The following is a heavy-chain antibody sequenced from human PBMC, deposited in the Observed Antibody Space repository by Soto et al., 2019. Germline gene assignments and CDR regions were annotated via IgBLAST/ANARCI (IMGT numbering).Heavy chain of an antibody. Sequence: QVHLVQSGTEVKKPGASVKVSCKTSGYTFTNYGISWVRQAPGQGLEWMGWISTFNANTNFAQKVQGRVTMTTDRSTSTAYMELRSLRSDDTAMYYCARVDYSSNWFVGGTSGPNWFDPWGQGSLVIVSS. J-gene: IGHJ5*02. D-gene: IGHD6-13*01. CDR3: ARVDYSSNWFVGGTSGPNWFDP. V-gene: IGHV1-18*01. CDR2: ISTFNANT. CDR1: GYTFTNYG.